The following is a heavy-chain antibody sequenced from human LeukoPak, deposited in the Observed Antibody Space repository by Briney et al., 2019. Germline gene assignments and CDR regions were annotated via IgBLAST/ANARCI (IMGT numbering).Heavy chain of an antibody. Sequence: GESLKISCKASGYNFATAWIDWVRQMPGKGLEWMGIVYPGDSDTKYNPSFQGHVTISADKSISTAYLQWTSLKASDTAIYYCARHGRWELDSWGQGTLVSVSS. D-gene: IGHD4-23*01. CDR1: GYNFATAW. J-gene: IGHJ4*02. CDR3: ARHGRWELDS. V-gene: IGHV5-51*01. CDR2: VYPGDSDT.